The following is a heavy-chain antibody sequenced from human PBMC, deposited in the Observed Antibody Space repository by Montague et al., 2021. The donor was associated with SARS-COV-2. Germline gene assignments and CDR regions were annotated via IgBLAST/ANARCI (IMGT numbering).Heavy chain of an antibody. CDR3: AREAVEKRVRTRMTGRLEENYYYVLDV. V-gene: IGHV4-39*07. J-gene: IGHJ6*02. CDR2: IYYSGST. Sequence: SETLSLTCTVSGGSIRSSSYYWGWIRQPPGKGLECIGSIYYSGSTYYNPSLRSRVTISVDPSEIQFSLRLSSVTAADTAVYYCAREAVEKRVRTRMTGRLEENYYYVLDVWGQGTTVIVSS. D-gene: IGHD3-3*01. CDR1: GGSIRSSSYY.